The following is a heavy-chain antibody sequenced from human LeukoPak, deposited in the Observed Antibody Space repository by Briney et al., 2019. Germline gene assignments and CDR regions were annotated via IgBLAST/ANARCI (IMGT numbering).Heavy chain of an antibody. J-gene: IGHJ4*02. V-gene: IGHV1-18*04. D-gene: IGHD6-19*01. CDR3: ARAAYSSGWPVLIPYYFDY. CDR2: INVYNGKT. CDR1: GYTFTNYG. Sequence: ASVKVSCKASGYTFTNYGLSWVRQAPGQGLEWMGWINVYNGKTNYAQKFQGRVTMTTDTSTSTACMGLRSLRSDDTALYYCARAAYSSGWPVLIPYYFDYWGQGTLVTVSS.